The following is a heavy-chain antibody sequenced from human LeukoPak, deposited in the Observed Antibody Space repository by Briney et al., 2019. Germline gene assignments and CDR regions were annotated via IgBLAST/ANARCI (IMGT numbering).Heavy chain of an antibody. J-gene: IGHJ4*02. Sequence: QPGGSLRLSCAASGFTFSSYWMHWVRQAPGKGLVWVSRINSDGSSTSYADSVKGRFTISRDNAKNTLYLQMNSLRAEDTAVYYCARGSPASSWSYYFDYWGQGTLVTVSS. D-gene: IGHD6-13*01. CDR2: INSDGSST. CDR3: ARGSPASSWSYYFDY. V-gene: IGHV3-74*01. CDR1: GFTFSSYW.